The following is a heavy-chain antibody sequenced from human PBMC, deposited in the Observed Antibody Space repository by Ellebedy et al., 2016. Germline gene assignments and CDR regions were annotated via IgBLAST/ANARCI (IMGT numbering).Heavy chain of an antibody. Sequence: ASVKVSCKASGGTFSSYAISWVRQAPGQGLEWMGRIIPILGIANYAQKFQGRVTITADKSTSTAYMELSSLRSEDTAVYYCARTIVVVSGYYYYGMDVWGQGTTVTVSS. V-gene: IGHV1-69*04. CDR3: ARTIVVVSGYYYYGMDV. J-gene: IGHJ6*02. CDR1: GGTFSSYA. D-gene: IGHD3-22*01. CDR2: IIPILGIA.